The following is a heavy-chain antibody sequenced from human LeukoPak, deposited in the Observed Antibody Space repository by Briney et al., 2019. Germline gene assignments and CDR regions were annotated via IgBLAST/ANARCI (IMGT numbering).Heavy chain of an antibody. CDR3: ARDQGETYTWLVHAYYYYYMDV. J-gene: IGHJ6*03. CDR1: GFTFSSYS. CDR2: ISSSSSYI. D-gene: IGHD6-19*01. V-gene: IGHV3-21*01. Sequence: GGSLRLSCAASGFTFSSYSINWVRQAPGKGLEWVSSISSSSSYIYYADSVKGRFTISRDNAKNSLYLQMNSLRAEDTAVYYCARDQGETYTWLVHAYYYYYMDVWGKGTTVTISS.